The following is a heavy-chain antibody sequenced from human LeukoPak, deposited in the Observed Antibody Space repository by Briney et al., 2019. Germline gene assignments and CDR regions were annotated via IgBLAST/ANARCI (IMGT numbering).Heavy chain of an antibody. V-gene: IGHV3-72*01. CDR3: ARSMYGEGRRIIDFDY. CDR2: TRNKVNSYTT. Sequence: GGSLRLSCAASGFTFSDHYIDWVRQAPGKGLEWVARTRNKVNSYTTAYAASVTGRFTVSRDDSSNSVYRQLNSLKIEDTAVYYCARSMYGEGRRIIDFDYWGQGSLLTVSS. CDR1: GFTFSDHY. J-gene: IGHJ4*02. D-gene: IGHD4/OR15-4a*01.